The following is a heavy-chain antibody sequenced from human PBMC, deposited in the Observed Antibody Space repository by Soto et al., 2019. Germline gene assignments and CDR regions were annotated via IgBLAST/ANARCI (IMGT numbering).Heavy chain of an antibody. V-gene: IGHV4-31*03. CDR1: GGSISSGGYY. CDR3: AKDPGSTRCWGDVFDY. J-gene: IGHJ4*02. Sequence: SETLSLTCTVSGGSISSGGYYWSWIRQHPGKGLEWIGYIYYSGSTYYNPSLKSRVTISVDTSKNQFSLKLSSVTAADTAVYYCAKDPGSTRCWGDVFDYWGQGTRVTVSS. D-gene: IGHD3-10*01. CDR2: IYYSGST.